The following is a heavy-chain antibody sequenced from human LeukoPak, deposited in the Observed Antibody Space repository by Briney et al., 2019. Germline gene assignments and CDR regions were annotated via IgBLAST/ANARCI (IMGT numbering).Heavy chain of an antibody. Sequence: SETLSLTCAVYGGSFSGYYWTWIRQPPGKGLEWIGEINHSGSTNYNPSLKSRVTISVDTSKNQFSLKLGSMTAADTAVYYCARESGSSSDYWGQGTLVTVSS. D-gene: IGHD6-6*01. CDR1: GGSFSGYY. V-gene: IGHV4-34*01. J-gene: IGHJ4*02. CDR3: ARESGSSSDY. CDR2: INHSGST.